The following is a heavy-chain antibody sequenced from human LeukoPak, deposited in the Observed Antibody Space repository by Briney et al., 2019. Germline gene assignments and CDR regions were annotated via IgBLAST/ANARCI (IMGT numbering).Heavy chain of an antibody. V-gene: IGHV3-7*01. CDR2: IKQDGSEK. J-gene: IGHJ4*02. D-gene: IGHD3-3*01. CDR1: GFTFSSYW. CDR3: ARVTGPYDFWSGYRY. Sequence: GGSLRLSCAASGFTFSSYWMSWVRQAPGKGLEWVANIKQDGSEKYYVDSVKGRFTISRDNAKNSLYLQMNSLRAEDTAVYYCARVTGPYDFWSGYRYWGQGTLVTVSS.